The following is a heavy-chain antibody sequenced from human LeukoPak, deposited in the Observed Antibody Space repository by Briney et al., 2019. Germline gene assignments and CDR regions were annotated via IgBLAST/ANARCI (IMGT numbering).Heavy chain of an antibody. J-gene: IGHJ4*02. CDR2: INPSTGGT. CDR1: GYTFSGYY. Sequence: ASVKVSCKASGYTFSGYYVHWVRQAPGHGLEWMGWINPSTGGTTYAQKFQGRVTMTRDTSISTAYMELSRLRSDDTAVYYCARDYHDSSGHTYYFDNWGQGTLVTVSS. D-gene: IGHD3-22*01. CDR3: ARDYHDSSGHTYYFDN. V-gene: IGHV1-2*02.